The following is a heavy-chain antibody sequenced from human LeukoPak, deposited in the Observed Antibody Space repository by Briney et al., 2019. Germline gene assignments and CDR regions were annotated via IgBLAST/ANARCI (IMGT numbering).Heavy chain of an antibody. CDR1: GFTFSSYW. J-gene: IGHJ3*02. V-gene: IGHV3-74*01. CDR3: AKGYSSGWRPRAFDI. D-gene: IGHD6-19*01. CDR2: INSHGSST. Sequence: GGSLRLSCAASGFTFSSYWMHWVRHVPGKGLVWVSRINSHGSSTSYADSVKGRFTISRDNAKNTLYLQMNSLRVEDTAVYYCAKGYSSGWRPRAFDIWGQGTMVTVSS.